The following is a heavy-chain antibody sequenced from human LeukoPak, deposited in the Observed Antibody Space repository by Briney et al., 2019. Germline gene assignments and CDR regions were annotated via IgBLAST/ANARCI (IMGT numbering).Heavy chain of an antibody. CDR1: GGSISSSSYY. CDR3: ARHRRWYYYDSSGYYRGGGRYFDY. D-gene: IGHD3-22*01. CDR2: IYYSGST. Sequence: PSETLSLTCTVSGGSISSSSYYWGWIRQPPGKGLEWIVSIYYSGSTYYNPSLKSRVTISVDTSKNQFSLKLSSVTAAVTAVYYCARHRRWYYYDSSGYYRGGGRYFDYWGQGTLVTVSS. J-gene: IGHJ4*02. V-gene: IGHV4-39*01.